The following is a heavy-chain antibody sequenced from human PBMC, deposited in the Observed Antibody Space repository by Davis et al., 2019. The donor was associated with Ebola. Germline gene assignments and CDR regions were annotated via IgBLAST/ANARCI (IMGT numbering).Heavy chain of an antibody. CDR2: ISHSGNT. D-gene: IGHD4-11*01. CDR1: GGSFSGYY. Sequence: MPSETLSLTCAVYGGSFSGYYWSWIRQPPGKGLEWIGLISHSGNTWYNLSLKSRVTISVDTSKNQFSLKLSSVTAADTAVYYCARENTVTTPHHGMDVWGQGTTVTVSS. V-gene: IGHV4-34*01. CDR3: ARENTVTTPHHGMDV. J-gene: IGHJ6*02.